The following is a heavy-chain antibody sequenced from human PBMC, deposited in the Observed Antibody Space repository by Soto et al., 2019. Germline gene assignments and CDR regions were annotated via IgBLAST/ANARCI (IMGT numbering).Heavy chain of an antibody. Sequence: GGSLRLACAVSGFTFSNHAMSWVRQAPGKGLEWVSAISTAVGATYYADSVKGRFTISRDDSKNTLYLQMDSLRAEDTAVYYCAKDRTAAARNFDYWGQGTLVTVSS. J-gene: IGHJ4*02. CDR1: GFTFSNHA. CDR3: AKDRTAAARNFDY. CDR2: ISTAVGAT. D-gene: IGHD6-25*01. V-gene: IGHV3-23*01.